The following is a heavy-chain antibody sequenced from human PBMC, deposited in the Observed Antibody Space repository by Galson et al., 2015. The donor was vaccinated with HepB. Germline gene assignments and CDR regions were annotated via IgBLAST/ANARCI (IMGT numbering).Heavy chain of an antibody. J-gene: IGHJ4*02. CDR3: TREGARLGWSFDY. CDR2: IWYDGSNK. V-gene: IGHV3-33*01. D-gene: IGHD6-19*01. CDR1: GFTFSSYG. Sequence: SLRLSCAASGFTFSSYGMHWVRQAPGKVLEWVAVIWYDGSNKYYADSVKGRFTISRDNSKNTLYPQMNSLRAEDTAVYYCTREGARLGWSFDYWGQGTLVTVSS.